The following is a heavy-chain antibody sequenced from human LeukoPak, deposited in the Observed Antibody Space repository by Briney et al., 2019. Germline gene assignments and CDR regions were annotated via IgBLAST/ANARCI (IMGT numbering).Heavy chain of an antibody. V-gene: IGHV3-74*01. D-gene: IGHD3-10*01. J-gene: IGHJ5*02. Sequence: PGGSLRLSCAASGFTFSSYSMNWVRQAPGKGLEWVSRIDSDGSGASYADSVKGRFTISRDNAKNTLYLQMNSLRAEDTAVYYCARIGPSGSGSYFFLDPWGQGTLVTVSS. CDR3: ARIGPSGSGSYFFLDP. CDR1: GFTFSSYS. CDR2: IDSDGSGA.